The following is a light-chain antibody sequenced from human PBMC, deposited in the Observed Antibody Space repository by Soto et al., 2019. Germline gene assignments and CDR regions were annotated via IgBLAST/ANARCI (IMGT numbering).Light chain of an antibody. V-gene: IGLV4-69*01. CDR2: LNSDGSH. CDR3: YTWVTRSWG. CDR1: SGHSSDA. Sequence: QPVLTQSPSASASLGASVKLTCTLSSGHSSDAIAWHQQQPEKGPRYLMKLNSDGSHSKGDGIPDRFSGSSSVAERYLTISSLHSEDEADSYGYTWVTRSWGVGGVTK. J-gene: IGLJ3*02.